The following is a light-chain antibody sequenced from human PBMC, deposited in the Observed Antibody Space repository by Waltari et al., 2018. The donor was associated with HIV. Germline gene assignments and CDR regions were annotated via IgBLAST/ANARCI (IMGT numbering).Light chain of an antibody. V-gene: IGLV1-40*01. CDR1: SSNIGAGYD. Sequence: QSVLTQPPSVSGAPGQRVTISCTGSSSNIGAGYDVHWYQQLPGTAPKLLIYGNSTRPSGVPDRSSGSKSGPSASLAITGLQAEDEADYYCQSYDSSLSGVVFGGGTKLTVL. J-gene: IGLJ2*01. CDR2: GNS. CDR3: QSYDSSLSGVV.